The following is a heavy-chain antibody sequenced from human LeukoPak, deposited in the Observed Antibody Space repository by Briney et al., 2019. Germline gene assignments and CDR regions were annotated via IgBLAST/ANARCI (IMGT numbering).Heavy chain of an antibody. V-gene: IGHV4-34*01. CDR3: ARGGRHIVVVTASGWFDP. D-gene: IGHD2-21*02. J-gene: IGHJ5*02. CDR2: INHSGST. Sequence: SETLSLTCAVYGGSFSGYYWSWIRQPPGKGLEWIGEINHSGSTNYNPSLKSRVTISVDTSKNQFSLKLSSVTAADTAVYYCARGGRHIVVVTASGWFDPWGQGTLVAVSS. CDR1: GGSFSGYY.